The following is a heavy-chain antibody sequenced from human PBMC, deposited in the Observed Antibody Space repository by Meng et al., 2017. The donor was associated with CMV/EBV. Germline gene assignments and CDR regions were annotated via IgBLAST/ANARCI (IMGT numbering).Heavy chain of an antibody. D-gene: IGHD2-15*01. CDR1: GFTFSSYS. CDR3: ARVLEDVVVVVPNYYYGMDV. CDR2: ISSSSSYT. Sequence: GGSLRLSCAASGFTFSSYSIIWVRQSPGKGLEWVSSISSSSSYTFYIDSVKGRFTISRDNAKNLAYLQMNSLRAEDTAMYYCARVLEDVVVVVPNYYYGMDVWGQGTTVTVSS. V-gene: IGHV3-21*01. J-gene: IGHJ6*01.